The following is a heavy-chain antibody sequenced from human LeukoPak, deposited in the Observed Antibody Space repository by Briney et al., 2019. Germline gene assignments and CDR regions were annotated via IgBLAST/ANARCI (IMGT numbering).Heavy chain of an antibody. CDR1: GFPFSSYS. CDR3: AREGGDIVVVPAAKDY. V-gene: IGHV3-33*08. J-gene: IGHJ4*02. D-gene: IGHD2-2*01. Sequence: GGSLRLSCAASGFPFSSYSMTWVRQAPGKGLEWVAVIWYDGSNKYYADSVKGRFTISRDNSKNTLYLQMNSLRAEDTAVYYCAREGGDIVVVPAAKDYWGQGTLVTVSS. CDR2: IWYDGSNK.